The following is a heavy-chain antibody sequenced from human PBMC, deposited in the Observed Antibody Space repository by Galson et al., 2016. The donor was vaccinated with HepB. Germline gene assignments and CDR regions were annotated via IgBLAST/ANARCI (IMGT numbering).Heavy chain of an antibody. J-gene: IGHJ4*02. CDR3: AKQKDGSETQKYFDY. CDR2: ISYDGSNK. V-gene: IGHV3-30-3*02. Sequence: SLRLSCAASGFTLNSYAMHWVRQAPGKGLEWVAVISYDGSNKYYADSVKGRFTISRDNSKNTLYLQMNSLRHEDTAVYYCAKQKDGSETQKYFDYWGQGTLVTVSS. D-gene: IGHD3-10*01. CDR1: GFTLNSYA.